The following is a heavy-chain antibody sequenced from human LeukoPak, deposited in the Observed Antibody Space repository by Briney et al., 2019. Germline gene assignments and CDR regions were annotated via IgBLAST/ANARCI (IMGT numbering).Heavy chain of an antibody. V-gene: IGHV4-4*09. CDR3: ARVTGGNTFDI. CDR1: GGSISSYY. CDR2: IYTSGST. D-gene: IGHD3-16*01. J-gene: IGHJ3*02. Sequence: SETLSLTCTVSGGSISSYYWSWIRQPPGKGLEWIGYIYTSGSTNYNPSLKSRVTISVDTSKNQFSLKLSSVTAADTAVYYCARVTGGNTFDIWGQGTMVTVSS.